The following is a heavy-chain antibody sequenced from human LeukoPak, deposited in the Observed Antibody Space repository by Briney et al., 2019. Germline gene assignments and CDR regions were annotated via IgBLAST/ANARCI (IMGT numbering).Heavy chain of an antibody. D-gene: IGHD1-7*01. J-gene: IGHJ1*01. V-gene: IGHV4-39*01. Sequence: SETLSLTCAVPGGSICSSSYYSGSIRQPPGKGLGCIGNIYPSGTPYYNPSLKSRVTISIDTSKSQFSLRLSSVTAADTAVYYCVQNIPGAIEHWGEGTLVTVSS. CDR2: IYPSGTP. CDR3: VQNIPGAIEH. CDR1: GGSICSSSYY.